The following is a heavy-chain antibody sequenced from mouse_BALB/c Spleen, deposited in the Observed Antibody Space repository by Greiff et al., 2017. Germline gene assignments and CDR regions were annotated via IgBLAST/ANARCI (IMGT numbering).Heavy chain of an antibody. CDR3: ATYEYDAWFAY. D-gene: IGHD2-4*01. V-gene: IGHV5-9-4*01. CDR2: ISSGGSYT. CDR1: GFTFSSYA. J-gene: IGHJ3*01. Sequence: EVKLVESGGGLVKPGGSLKLSCAASGFTFSSYAMSWVRQSPEKRLEWVAEISSGGSYTYYPDTVTGRFTISRDNAKNTLYLEMSSLRSEDTAMYYCATYEYDAWFAYWGQGTLVTVSA.